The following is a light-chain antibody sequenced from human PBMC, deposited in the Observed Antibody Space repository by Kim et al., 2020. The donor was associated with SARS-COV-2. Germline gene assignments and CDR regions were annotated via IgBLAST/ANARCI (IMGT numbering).Light chain of an antibody. V-gene: IGKV3-15*01. CDR1: RNIYSS. CDR2: GAS. J-gene: IGKJ1*01. CDR3: QQYNNWPRT. Sequence: EIVMTQSPATLSVSPGERATLSCRASRNIYSSLAWYQQKPGQAPRLLIHGASTRTTGIPARFSGSGSGTEFTLTISSLQSEDLALYYCQQYNNWPRTFGQGAKVDIK.